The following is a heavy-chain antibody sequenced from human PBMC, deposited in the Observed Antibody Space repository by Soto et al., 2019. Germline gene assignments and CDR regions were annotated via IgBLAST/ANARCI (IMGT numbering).Heavy chain of an antibody. CDR2: INPNSGGT. D-gene: IGHD5-18*01. J-gene: IGHJ6*02. CDR1: GYTFTGYY. CDR3: ARGGYSYGYHYGMDV. Sequence: QVQLVQSGAEVKKPGSSVKVSCKASGYTFTGYYMHWVRQAPGQGLEWMGWINPNSGGTNYAQKFQGRVTMTRDTSISTAYMELSRLRSDDTAVYYCARGGYSYGYHYGMDVWGQGTTVTVSS. V-gene: IGHV1-2*02.